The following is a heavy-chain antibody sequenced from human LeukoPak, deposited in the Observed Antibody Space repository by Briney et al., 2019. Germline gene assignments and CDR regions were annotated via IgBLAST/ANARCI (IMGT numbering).Heavy chain of an antibody. D-gene: IGHD3-10*01. Sequence: SQTLSLTCTVSGGSISSGGYYWSWIRQHPGKGLEWIGYIYYSGSTYYNPSLKSRVTISVDTSKNQFSLKLSSVTAADTAVYYCARESITMVRGVTVEYYYYGMDVWGQGTRSPSP. V-gene: IGHV4-31*03. J-gene: IGHJ6*02. CDR2: IYYSGST. CDR1: GGSISSGGYY. CDR3: ARESITMVRGVTVEYYYYGMDV.